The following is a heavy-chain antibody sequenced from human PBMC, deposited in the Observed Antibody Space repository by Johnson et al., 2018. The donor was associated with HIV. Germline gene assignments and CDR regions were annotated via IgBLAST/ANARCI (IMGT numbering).Heavy chain of an antibody. Sequence: QMQLVESGGGVVQPGRSLRLSCAASGFTFSSYAMHWVRQAPAKGLEWVAIISYDGGDKDYADSVKGRFTISRDSSKNTLYLQMNGLRAEDTAVYYCARVQWLILDAFDIWGQGTMVTVSS. CDR3: ARVQWLILDAFDI. V-gene: IGHV3-30*04. CDR2: ISYDGGDK. CDR1: GFTFSSYA. D-gene: IGHD6-19*01. J-gene: IGHJ3*02.